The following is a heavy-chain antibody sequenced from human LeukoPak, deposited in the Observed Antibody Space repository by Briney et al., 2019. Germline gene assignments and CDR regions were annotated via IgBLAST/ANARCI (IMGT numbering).Heavy chain of an antibody. CDR1: GFTFSDYY. V-gene: IGHV3-11*01. Sequence: GGSLRLSCAASGFTFSDYYMSWIRQAPGKGLEWVSYISSSGSTIYYADSVKGRFTISRDNAKNSLYLQMNILRDEDTAVYYCERGYYDSSGYYYFDYWGQGTLVTVSS. J-gene: IGHJ4*02. CDR2: ISSSGSTI. CDR3: ERGYYDSSGYYYFDY. D-gene: IGHD3-22*01.